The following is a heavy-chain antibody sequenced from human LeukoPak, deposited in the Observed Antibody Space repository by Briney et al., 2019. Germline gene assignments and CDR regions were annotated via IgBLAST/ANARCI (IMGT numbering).Heavy chain of an antibody. CDR1: AGSISSGGYY. Sequence: SQTLSLTCTVSAGSISSGGYYWSWIRHHPGKGLEWIGYIYYTGSTYYNPSLKSRVTISVDTSKNQFSLKLSSVTAADTAVYYCARVNYYDSSGYYANPKFDYWGQGTLVTVSS. V-gene: IGHV4-31*03. J-gene: IGHJ4*02. CDR2: IYYTGST. CDR3: ARVNYYDSSGYYANPKFDY. D-gene: IGHD3-22*01.